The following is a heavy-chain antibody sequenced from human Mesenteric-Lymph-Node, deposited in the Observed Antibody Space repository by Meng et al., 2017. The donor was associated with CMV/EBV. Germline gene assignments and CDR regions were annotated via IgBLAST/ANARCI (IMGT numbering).Heavy chain of an antibody. D-gene: IGHD4-17*01. J-gene: IGHJ6*02. CDR3: ARGWEGYGDYVRYYGMDV. CDR1: GYTFAGYY. Sequence: ASVKVSCKASGYTFAGYYMHWVRQAPGQGLEWMGWINPNSGGTNYAQKFQGRVTMTRDTSISTAYMELSRLRSDDTAVYYCARGWEGYGDYVRYYGMDVWGQGTTDTVSS. CDR2: INPNSGGT. V-gene: IGHV1-2*02.